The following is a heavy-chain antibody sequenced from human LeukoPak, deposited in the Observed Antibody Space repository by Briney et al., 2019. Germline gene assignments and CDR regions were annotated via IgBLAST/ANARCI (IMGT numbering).Heavy chain of an antibody. D-gene: IGHD4/OR15-4a*01. CDR3: ARDLAWGAY. CDR2: ITSSSSSI. J-gene: IGHJ4*02. CDR1: GFTFSIYT. Sequence: GGSLRLSCVASGFTFSIYTMSWVRQAPGKGLEWVSSITSSSSSIYSADSVKGRLTISRDNAKNSLYLEMNGLRDEATAVYYCARDLAWGAYWGQGTLVTVSS. V-gene: IGHV3-21*01.